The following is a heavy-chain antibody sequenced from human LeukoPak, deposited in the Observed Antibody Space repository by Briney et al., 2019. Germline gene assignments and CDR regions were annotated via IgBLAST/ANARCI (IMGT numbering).Heavy chain of an antibody. CDR1: GGSIGTSY. D-gene: IGHD3-22*01. V-gene: IGHV4-59*01. J-gene: IGHJ3*02. Sequence: SETLSLTCTVSGGSIGTSYWSWIRQPPGKRLEWIGFIYYNGNTNSNPSLKSRVTISVDTSKNQFSLKLTTVTAADTAVYYCVRGNYDNRGYSNAFDIWGQGAMVTVSS. CDR3: VRGNYDNRGYSNAFDI. CDR2: IYYNGNT.